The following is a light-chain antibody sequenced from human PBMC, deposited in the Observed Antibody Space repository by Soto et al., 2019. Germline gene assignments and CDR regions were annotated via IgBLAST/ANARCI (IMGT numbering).Light chain of an antibody. CDR1: SSDVGGYNY. Sequence: QSALTQPPSASGSPGQSVTISCIGTSSDVGGYNYVSWYQQHPGKAPKLMIYEVSKRPSGVPDRFSGSKSGNTASLTVSGLQAEDEADHYCSSYAASNNLGVFGGGTKLTVL. V-gene: IGLV2-8*01. CDR2: EVS. CDR3: SSYAASNNLGV. J-gene: IGLJ2*01.